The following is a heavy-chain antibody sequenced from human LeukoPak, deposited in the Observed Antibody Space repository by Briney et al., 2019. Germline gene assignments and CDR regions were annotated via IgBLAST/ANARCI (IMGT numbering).Heavy chain of an antibody. D-gene: IGHD6-13*01. CDR1: GGSFSGYY. V-gene: IGHV4-34*01. Sequence: PSETLSLTCAVYGGSFSGYYWSWIRQPPGKGLEWIGEINHSGSTNYNPSLKSRVTISVDTSKNQFSLKLSSVTAADTAVYYCARMASNSSSWYAGLRYYFDYWGQGTLVTVSS. CDR2: INHSGST. CDR3: ARMASNSSSWYAGLRYYFDY. J-gene: IGHJ4*02.